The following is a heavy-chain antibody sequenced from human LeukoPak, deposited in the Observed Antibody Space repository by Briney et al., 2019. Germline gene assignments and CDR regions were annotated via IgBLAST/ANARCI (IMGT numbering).Heavy chain of an antibody. D-gene: IGHD3-10*01. J-gene: IGHJ4*02. CDR2: IRYDGSNK. CDR1: GFTFSSYG. V-gene: IGHV3-30*02. CDR3: AKGAQPRAGRLLWFGETRNYFDY. Sequence: PGGSLRLSCAASGFTFSSYGMHWVRQAPGKGLEWVAFIRYDGSNKYYADSVKGRFTISRDNSKNTLYLQMNSLRAEDTAVYYCAKGAQPRAGRLLWFGETRNYFDYWGQGTLVTVSS.